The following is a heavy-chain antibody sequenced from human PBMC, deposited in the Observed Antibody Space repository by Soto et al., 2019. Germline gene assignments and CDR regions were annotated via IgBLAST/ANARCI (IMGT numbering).Heavy chain of an antibody. CDR1: GFTFSSYA. V-gene: IGHV3-23*01. D-gene: IGHD4-4*01. CDR3: AKSWGRDYSHYYYYYGMDV. J-gene: IGHJ6*02. CDR2: ISGSGGST. Sequence: PGGSLRLSCAASGFTFSSYAMSWVRQAPGKGLEWVSAISGSGGSTYYADSVKGRFTISRDNSKNTLYLQMNSLRAEDTAVYYCAKSWGRDYSHYYYYYGMDVWGQGTTVTVSS.